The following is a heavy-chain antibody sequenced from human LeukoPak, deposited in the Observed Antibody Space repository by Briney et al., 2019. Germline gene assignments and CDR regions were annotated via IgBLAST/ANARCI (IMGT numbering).Heavy chain of an antibody. V-gene: IGHV1-46*01. D-gene: IGHD2-2*01. Sequence: ASVKVSCKASGYTFSRYAISWVRQAPGQGLEWMGIINPSGGSTSYAQKFQGRVTMTRDTSTSTVYMELSSLRSEDTAVYYCAREIAGYCSSTSCSHSDNAFDIWGQGTVVTVSS. CDR1: GYTFSRYA. CDR3: AREIAGYCSSTSCSHSDNAFDI. J-gene: IGHJ3*02. CDR2: INPSGGST.